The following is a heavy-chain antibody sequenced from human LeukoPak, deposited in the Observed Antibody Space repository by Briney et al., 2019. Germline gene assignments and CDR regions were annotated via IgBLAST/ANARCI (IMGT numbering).Heavy chain of an antibody. CDR1: GDSISSYY. J-gene: IGHJ6*03. Sequence: SETLSLTCTVSGDSISSYYWSWLRQPAEKGLEWIGRIHTSGSTNYIPSLKSRVTMSVDTSKNQFSLKLNSVTAADTAVYYCARDLAYCGGDCYSRGVGYYYYYMDVWGKGTTVTVSS. D-gene: IGHD2-21*02. V-gene: IGHV4-4*07. CDR3: ARDLAYCGGDCYSRGVGYYYYYMDV. CDR2: IHTSGST.